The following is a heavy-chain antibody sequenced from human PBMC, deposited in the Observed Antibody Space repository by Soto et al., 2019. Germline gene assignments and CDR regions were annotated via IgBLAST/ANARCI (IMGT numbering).Heavy chain of an antibody. D-gene: IGHD2-15*01. CDR2: IHYTGST. Sequence: QLQLQESGPGLVKPSETLSLTCSVSDDSISSSNYYRAWIHQPPGKGREWIGSIHYTGSTYYNPSLKSRVTISVDTSKNQFSLKLTSVSAADTAVYYCARRECSGGTCSFDPWGQGTLVTVSS. CDR1: DDSISSSNYY. V-gene: IGHV4-39*01. CDR3: ARRECSGGTCSFDP. J-gene: IGHJ5*02.